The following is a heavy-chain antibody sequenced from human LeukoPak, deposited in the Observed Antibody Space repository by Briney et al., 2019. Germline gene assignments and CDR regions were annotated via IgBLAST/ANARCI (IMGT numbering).Heavy chain of an antibody. Sequence: GGSLRLSCAASGFTFSSYSMNWVRQAPGKGLEWVSSISSSSSYIYYADSVKGRFTISRDNAKNSLYLQMNSLRSEDTAVYYCARDNYASRRDYWGQGTLVTVSS. CDR3: ARDNYASRRDY. V-gene: IGHV3-21*01. CDR1: GFTFSSYS. J-gene: IGHJ4*02. CDR2: ISSSSSYI. D-gene: IGHD3-22*01.